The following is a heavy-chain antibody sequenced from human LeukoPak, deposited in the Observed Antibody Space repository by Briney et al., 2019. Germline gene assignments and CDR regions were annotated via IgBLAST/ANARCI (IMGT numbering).Heavy chain of an antibody. D-gene: IGHD3-22*01. V-gene: IGHV1-18*01. J-gene: IGHJ3*02. CDR1: GYTFTSYG. CDR2: ISAYNGNT. Sequence: GASVKVSCKASGYTFTSYGISWVRQAPGQGLEWMGWISAYNGNTNYAQKLQGRVTMTTDTSTSTAYMELRSLRSDDTAVYYCARPAPTYYYDSSGYVAFEIWGQGTMVTVSS. CDR3: ARPAPTYYYDSSGYVAFEI.